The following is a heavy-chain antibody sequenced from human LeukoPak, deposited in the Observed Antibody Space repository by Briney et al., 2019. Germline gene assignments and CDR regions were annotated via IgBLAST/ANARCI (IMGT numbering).Heavy chain of an antibody. V-gene: IGHV4-38-2*02. CDR3: ARDRTYYDFWSGFGAENWFDP. CDR2: IYTSGST. CDR1: GYSISSGYY. J-gene: IGHJ5*02. D-gene: IGHD3-3*01. Sequence: SETLSLTCTVSGYSISSGYYWGWIRQPPGKGLEWIGRIYTSGSTNYNPSLKSRVTISVDTSKNQFSLKLSSVTAADTAVYYCARDRTYYDFWSGFGAENWFDPWGQGTLVTVSS.